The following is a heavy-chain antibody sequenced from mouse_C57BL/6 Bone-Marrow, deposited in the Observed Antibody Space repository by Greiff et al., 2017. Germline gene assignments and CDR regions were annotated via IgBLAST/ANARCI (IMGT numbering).Heavy chain of an antibody. J-gene: IGHJ3*01. CDR2: ISDGGSYT. V-gene: IGHV5-4*01. D-gene: IGHD1-1*01. CDR1: GFTFSSYA. Sequence: EVHLVESGGGLVKPGGSLKLSCAASGFTFSSYAMSWVRQTPEKRLEWVATISDGGSYTYYPDNVKGRFTISRDNAKNNLYLQMSHLTSEDTAMYYCARGGGDYYKSWFAYWGQGTRVTVSA. CDR3: ARGGGDYYKSWFAY.